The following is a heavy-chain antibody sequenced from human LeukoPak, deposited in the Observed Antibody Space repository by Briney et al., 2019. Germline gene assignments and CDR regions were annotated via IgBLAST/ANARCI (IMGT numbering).Heavy chain of an antibody. CDR3: ARWSYGDFLKY. CDR2: IYHSGST. CDR1: GHSISSGYY. Sequence: SETLSLTCAVSGHSISSGYYWGWIRQPPGKGLEWIGSIYHSGSTYYNPSLKSRVTISVDTSKNQFSLKLSSVTAADTAVYYCARWSYGDFLKYWGQGTLVTVSS. J-gene: IGHJ4*02. V-gene: IGHV4-38-2*01. D-gene: IGHD4-17*01.